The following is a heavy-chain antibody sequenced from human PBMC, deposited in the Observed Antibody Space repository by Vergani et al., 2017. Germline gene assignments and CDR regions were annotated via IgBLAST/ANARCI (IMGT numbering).Heavy chain of an antibody. V-gene: IGHV3-53*02. Sequence: EVQLVETGGGLIQPGGSLRLSCAASGFTVSSNYMSWVRQAPGKGLEWVSGIYGGGSTYYADSVKGRVTISRDNSKNTLYLQMNSLRAEDTAVYYCARFLGYPSSDYAFDIWGQGTMVTVSS. CDR3: ARFLGYPSSDYAFDI. D-gene: IGHD3-16*01. CDR1: GFTVSSNY. J-gene: IGHJ3*02. CDR2: IYGGGST.